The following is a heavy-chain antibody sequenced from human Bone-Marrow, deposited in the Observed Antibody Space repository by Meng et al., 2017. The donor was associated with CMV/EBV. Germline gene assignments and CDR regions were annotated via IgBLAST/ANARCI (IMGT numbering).Heavy chain of an antibody. D-gene: IGHD2-2*01. CDR2: IYYSGST. V-gene: IGHV4-39*07. Sequence: QLHLQGSGPGLVKPSETLSLTCTVSGGSISSSSYYWGWIRQPPGKGLEWIGSIYYSGSTYYNPSLKSRVTISVDTSKNQFSLKLSSVTAADTAVYYCARIVVPAAVDYWGQGTLVTVSS. CDR3: ARIVVPAAVDY. CDR1: GGSISSSSYY. J-gene: IGHJ4*02.